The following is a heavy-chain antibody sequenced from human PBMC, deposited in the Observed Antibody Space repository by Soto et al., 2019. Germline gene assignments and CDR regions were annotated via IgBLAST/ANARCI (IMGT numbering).Heavy chain of an antibody. CDR2: VNPSGGHT. CDR1: GDTFTEYY. V-gene: IGHV1-46*01. J-gene: IGHJ4*02. Sequence: QVQLMQSGAEVKKPGASVKVSCKASGDTFTEYYIHWVRQAPGQGLEWMGTVNPSGGHTTNATHFLGRETMTRDTSTSTLYMELTRLTSEDTAVYYCARGGHVVVVTAALDYWGQGTLVTVSS. D-gene: IGHD2-21*02. CDR3: ARGGHVVVVTAALDY.